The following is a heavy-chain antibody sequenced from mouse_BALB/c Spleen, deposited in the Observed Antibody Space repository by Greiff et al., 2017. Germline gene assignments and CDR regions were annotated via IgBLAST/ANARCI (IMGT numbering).Heavy chain of an antibody. CDR1: GFNIKDYY. D-gene: IGHD1-1*01. J-gene: IGHJ3*01. CDR3: NGFMSTGLC. Sequence: VQLQQSGAELVRSGASVKLSCTASGFNIKDYYMHWVKQRPEQGLEWIGWIDPENGDTEYAPKFQGKATMTADTSSNTAYLQLSSLTSEDTAVYYCNGFMSTGLCWGQGTLVTVSA. CDR2: IDPENGDT. V-gene: IGHV14-4*02.